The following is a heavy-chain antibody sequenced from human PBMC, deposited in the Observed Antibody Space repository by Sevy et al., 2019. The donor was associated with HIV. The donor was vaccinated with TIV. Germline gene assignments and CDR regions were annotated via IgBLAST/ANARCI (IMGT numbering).Heavy chain of an antibody. D-gene: IGHD5-12*01. CDR3: AKGIGYSGYETDY. J-gene: IGHJ4*02. CDR1: GFTFSSYA. Sequence: RGSLRLSCAASGFTFSSYAMSWVRQAPGKGLEWVSAISGSGISTYYAHSVKGRFTISRDNSKNTLYLQMNNLRAEDTAVFYCAKGIGYSGYETDYWGQGTLVTVSS. V-gene: IGHV3-23*01. CDR2: ISGSGIST.